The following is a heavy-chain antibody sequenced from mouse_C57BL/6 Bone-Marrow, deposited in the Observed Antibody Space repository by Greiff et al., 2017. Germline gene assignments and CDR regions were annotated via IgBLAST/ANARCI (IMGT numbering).Heavy chain of an antibody. V-gene: IGHV1-31*01. CDR2: IYPYNGVS. D-gene: IGHD2-5*01. Sequence: VQLQESGPELVKPGASVKISCKASGYSFTGYYMHWVKQSHGNILAWIGYIYPYNGVSSYNQTFKGKATLTVDKSSSTAYMELRSLTSEDSAVYYCASTIVTPWYFDVWGTGTTVTVSS. J-gene: IGHJ1*03. CDR3: ASTIVTPWYFDV. CDR1: GYSFTGYY.